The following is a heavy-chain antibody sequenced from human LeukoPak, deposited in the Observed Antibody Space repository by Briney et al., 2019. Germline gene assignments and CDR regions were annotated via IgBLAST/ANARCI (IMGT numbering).Heavy chain of an antibody. D-gene: IGHD2-8*02. CDR2: INPNSGGT. V-gene: IGHV1-2*06. CDR3: ARDRTGALFFDY. CDR1: GYTFTDYF. J-gene: IGHJ4*02. Sequence: ASVKVSCKASGYTFTDYFMHWARQAPGQGLEWMGRINPNSGGTNYAQKFQGRVTMTRDTSISTAYMELSGLRSDDTAVYYCARDRTGALFFDYWGQGTLVTVSS.